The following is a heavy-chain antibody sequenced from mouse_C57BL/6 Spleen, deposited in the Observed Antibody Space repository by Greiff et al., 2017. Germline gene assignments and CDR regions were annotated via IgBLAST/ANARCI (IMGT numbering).Heavy chain of an antibody. D-gene: IGHD1-1*01. J-gene: IGHJ1*03. CDR1: GYAFTNYL. CDR3: ARGYYGLDV. Sequence: VKLQESGAELVRPGTSVKVSCKASGYAFTNYLIEWVKQRPGQGLEWIGVLNPGSGGTNYNEKFKGKATLTADKSSSTAYMQLSSLTSEDSAVYFCARGYYGLDVGGTGTTVTVSS. CDR2: LNPGSGGT. V-gene: IGHV1-54*01.